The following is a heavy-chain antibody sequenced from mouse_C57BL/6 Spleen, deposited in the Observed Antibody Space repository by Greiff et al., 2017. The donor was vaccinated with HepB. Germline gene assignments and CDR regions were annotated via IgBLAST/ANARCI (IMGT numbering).Heavy chain of an antibody. Sequence: QVQLQQSGPELVKPGASVKISCKASGYVFSSSWMNWVKQRPGKGLEWIGWIYPGDEDTNYNGKFKGKAILTADKSSSTAYMQLSSLTSEDYAVYYCATTVVATCFDVWGTGTTVTVSS. CDR1: GYVFSSSW. V-gene: IGHV1-82*01. J-gene: IGHJ1*03. CDR2: IYPGDEDT. D-gene: IGHD1-1*01. CDR3: ATTVVATCFDV.